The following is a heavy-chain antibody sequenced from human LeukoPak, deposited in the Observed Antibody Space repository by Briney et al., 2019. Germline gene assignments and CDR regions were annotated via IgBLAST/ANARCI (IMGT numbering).Heavy chain of an antibody. CDR3: ARESYDILTGQAPFDY. CDR1: GGSISSSSYY. J-gene: IGHJ4*02. D-gene: IGHD3-9*01. V-gene: IGHV4-39*07. Sequence: SETLSLTCTVSGGSISSSSYYWGWIRQPPGKGLEWIGSIYYSGSTYYNPSLKSRVTISVDTSKNQFSLKLSSVTAADTAVYYCARESYDILTGQAPFDYWGQGTLVTVSS. CDR2: IYYSGST.